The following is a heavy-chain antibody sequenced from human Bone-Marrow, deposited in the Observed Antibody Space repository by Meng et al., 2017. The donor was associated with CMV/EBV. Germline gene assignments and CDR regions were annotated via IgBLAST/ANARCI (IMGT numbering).Heavy chain of an antibody. D-gene: IGHD2-21*01. CDR1: GGSVSSGSYY. CDR3: ARAPYSLGFKAYYYGMDV. J-gene: IGHJ6*02. V-gene: IGHV4-61*01. CDR2: IYYSGST. Sequence: SETLSLTCTVSGGSVSSGSYYWSWIRQPPGKGLEWIGYIYYSGSTNYNPSLKSRVTISVDTSKNQFSLKLSSVTAADTAVYYCARAPYSLGFKAYYYGMDVWGQGTTVTVYS.